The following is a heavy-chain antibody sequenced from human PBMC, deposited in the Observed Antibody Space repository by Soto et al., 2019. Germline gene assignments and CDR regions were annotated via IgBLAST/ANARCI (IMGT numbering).Heavy chain of an antibody. D-gene: IGHD3-3*01. Sequence: SETLSLTCAVYGGSFSGYYWSWIRQPPGKGLEWIGEINHSGSTNYNPSLKSRVTISVDTSKNQFSLKLSSVTAADTAVYYCAREGRLGPPDYYYYGMDVWGQGTTVTVSS. V-gene: IGHV4-34*01. J-gene: IGHJ6*02. CDR2: INHSGST. CDR1: GGSFSGYY. CDR3: AREGRLGPPDYYYYGMDV.